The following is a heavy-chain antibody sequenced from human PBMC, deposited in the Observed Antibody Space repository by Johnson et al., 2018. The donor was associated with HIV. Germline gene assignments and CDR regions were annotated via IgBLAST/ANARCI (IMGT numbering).Heavy chain of an antibody. CDR3: EGRWRGSGGSGAFDI. J-gene: IGHJ3*02. D-gene: IGHD6-19*01. V-gene: IGHV3-7*01. CDR2: IKQDGSEK. Sequence: VQLVESGGGLVQPGGSLRLSCAASGFTFSSYWMSWVRQAPGKGLEWVANIKQDGSEKYYVDSVKGRFTISRDNAKNSLYLQMNSLRAEDTAVYYCEGRWRGSGGSGAFDIWGQGTVVTVSA. CDR1: GFTFSSYW.